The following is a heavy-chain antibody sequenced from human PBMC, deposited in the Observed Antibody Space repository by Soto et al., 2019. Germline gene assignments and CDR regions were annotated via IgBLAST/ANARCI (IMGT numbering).Heavy chain of an antibody. J-gene: IGHJ4*02. CDR2: IHYDGRT. CDR1: VGSVSTDSHY. Sequence: QLQLQESGPGLVKPSETLSLTCTVSVGSVSTDSHYWAWIRQPSGKGLEWIGSIHYDGRTYDNPPLKMRVAVSLDTSRNQFSLTLMFVSAADTAMYYCARHLGNYGDWAFDYWGRGTLVTISS. CDR3: ARHLGNYGDWAFDY. V-gene: IGHV4-39*01. D-gene: IGHD4-17*01.